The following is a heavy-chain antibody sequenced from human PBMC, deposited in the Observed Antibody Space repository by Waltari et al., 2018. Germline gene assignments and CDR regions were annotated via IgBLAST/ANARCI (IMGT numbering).Heavy chain of an antibody. CDR2: VHGSGRT. D-gene: IGHD2-15*01. J-gene: IGHJ5*02. CDR1: GDPVSSAFL. Sequence: QLQLQESGPGLVKPSGTLSLNCAVSGDPVSSAFLWSWVRQSPQKGLEWIGQVHGSGRTYYNPSFASRVTVSLDTSKNIFSLKVTSATAADTAVYYCARDRGRGLYLDTWGPGTLVTVSP. V-gene: IGHV4-4*02. CDR3: ARDRGRGLYLDT.